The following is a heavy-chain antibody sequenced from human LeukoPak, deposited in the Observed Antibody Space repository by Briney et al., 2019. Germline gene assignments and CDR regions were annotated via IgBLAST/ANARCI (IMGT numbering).Heavy chain of an antibody. CDR2: ISAYNGNT. J-gene: IGHJ6*02. CDR3: ARAWNTAMGFYYYYGMDV. Sequence: WASVKVSCKASGYTFTSYGISWVRQAPGQVLGWMGWISAYNGNTNYAQKLQGRVTMTTDTSTSTAYMELRSLRSDDTAVYYCARAWNTAMGFYYYYGMDVWGQGTTVTVSS. CDR1: GYTFTSYG. D-gene: IGHD5-18*01. V-gene: IGHV1-18*01.